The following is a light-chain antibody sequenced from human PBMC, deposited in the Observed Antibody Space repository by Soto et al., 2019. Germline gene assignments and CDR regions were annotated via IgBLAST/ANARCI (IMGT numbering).Light chain of an antibody. CDR3: QHYNSYSEA. CDR2: KAS. J-gene: IGKJ1*01. V-gene: IGKV1-5*03. Sequence: DIQMTQSPSTLSGSVGDRVTITCRASQTISSWLAWYQQKPGKAPKLLIYKASTLKSGVPSRFSGSGSGTEFTRTISSLQPDDFATYYVQHYNSYSEAFGQGTKVELK. CDR1: QTISSW.